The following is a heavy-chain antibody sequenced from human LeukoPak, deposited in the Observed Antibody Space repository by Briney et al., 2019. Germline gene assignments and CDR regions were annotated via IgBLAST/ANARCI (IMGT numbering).Heavy chain of an antibody. CDR2: IKQDGSEK. V-gene: IGHV3-7*01. J-gene: IGHJ6*02. CDR1: GFTFSSHW. D-gene: IGHD6-19*01. CDR3: ARDTSAWRYGMDV. Sequence: GGSLRLSCEASGFTFSSHWMSWVRQAPGKGLEWVAIIKQDGSEKDYVDSVTGRFTISRDNAKNSLYLQMNSPRDEDTAVYYCARDTSAWRYGMDVWGQGTTVTVSS.